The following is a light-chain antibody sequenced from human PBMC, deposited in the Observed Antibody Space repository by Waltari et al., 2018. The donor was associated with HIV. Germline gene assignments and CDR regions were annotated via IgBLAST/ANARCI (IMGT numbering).Light chain of an antibody. Sequence: QSVLTQPPSASGTPGQRVTISCSGSSSNIGSNYVSWYQQLPGTAPKLLIYRNNQRPSGVPDRFSGSKSGTSASLAISGLRSEDEADYYCAAWDDSLSGVVIGGGTKLTVL. V-gene: IGLV1-47*01. CDR2: RNN. CDR3: AAWDDSLSGVV. J-gene: IGLJ2*01. CDR1: SSNIGSNY.